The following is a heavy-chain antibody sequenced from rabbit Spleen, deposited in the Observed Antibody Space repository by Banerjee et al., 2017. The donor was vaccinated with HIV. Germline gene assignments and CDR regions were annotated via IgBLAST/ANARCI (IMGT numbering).Heavy chain of an antibody. CDR3: ARSGYVGWGGDGDLTGNKL. CDR2: IYISSGST. Sequence: EQLEESGGGLVKPGGSLTLTCKASGFSFNSGYDMCWVRQAPGKGLEWIACIYISSGSTYYASWAKGRFTISKTSSTTVTLQMTSLTAADTATYFCARSGYVGWGGDGDLTGNKLWGQGTLVTVS. CDR1: GFSFNSGYD. V-gene: IGHV1S45*01. J-gene: IGHJ4*01. D-gene: IGHD4-1*01.